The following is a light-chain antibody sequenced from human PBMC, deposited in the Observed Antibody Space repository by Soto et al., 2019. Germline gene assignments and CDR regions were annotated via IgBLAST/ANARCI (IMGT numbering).Light chain of an antibody. CDR1: SSNIGAGYD. CDR3: QSYDRSLSYV. Sequence: QSVLTQPPSVSGAPGQRVTISCTGSSSNIGAGYDVHWYQQLPGTDPKLLIYGNSNRPSGVPDRFSGSKSGTSASLAITGLQDEDESDYYCQSYDRSLSYVFGTGTKLTVL. CDR2: GNS. J-gene: IGLJ1*01. V-gene: IGLV1-40*01.